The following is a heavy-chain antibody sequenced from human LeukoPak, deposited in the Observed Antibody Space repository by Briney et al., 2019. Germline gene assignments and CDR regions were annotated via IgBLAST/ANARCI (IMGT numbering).Heavy chain of an antibody. J-gene: IGHJ4*02. V-gene: IGHV4-34*01. D-gene: IGHD6-19*01. CDR2: INHSGST. CDR3: ARGTKWLEIDY. CDR1: GGSFSGYY. Sequence: RPSETLSLTCAVYGGSFSGYYWSWIRQPPGKGLEWIGEINHSGSTNYNPSLKSRVTISVDTSKNQFSLKLSSVTAADTAVYYCARGTKWLEIDYWGQGTLVTVSS.